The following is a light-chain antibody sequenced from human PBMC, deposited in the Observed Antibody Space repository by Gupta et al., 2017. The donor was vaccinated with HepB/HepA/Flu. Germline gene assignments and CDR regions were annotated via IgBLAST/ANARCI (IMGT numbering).Light chain of an antibody. V-gene: IGLV7-43*01. CDR3: MLYYSDAQLWV. J-gene: IGLJ2*01. CDR2: SIN. CDR1: TGADTSGHY. Sequence: QTVVTQEPSVPVSPGGPVTLPCASRTGADTSGHYANWFQQKPGQAPRPLIYSINNKHSWTPARFSGSLLGGKAALTLSGVQPDDEADYYCMLYYSDAQLWVFGGGTRLTVL.